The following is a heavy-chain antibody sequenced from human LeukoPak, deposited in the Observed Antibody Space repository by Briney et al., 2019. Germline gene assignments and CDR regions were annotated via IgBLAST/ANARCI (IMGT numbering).Heavy chain of an antibody. Sequence: PGGSLRLSCAASGFTFSDYYMTWFRQAPGKGLEWVSYISGGSSYTNFADSVKGRFTISRDNAKNSLYLQMTSLRAEDTAVYYCARVSLLDDGGLGDYWGQGTLVTVSS. V-gene: IGHV3-11*06. D-gene: IGHD4-23*01. CDR1: GFTFSDYY. CDR3: ARVSLLDDGGLGDY. CDR2: ISGGSSYT. J-gene: IGHJ4*02.